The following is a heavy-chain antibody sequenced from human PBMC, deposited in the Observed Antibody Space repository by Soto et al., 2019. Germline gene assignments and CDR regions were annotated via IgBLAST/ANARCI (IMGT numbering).Heavy chain of an antibody. Sequence: QVQLVQSGTEVKKPXSSXXXSCKAXGXSXXTNPXXXVRXAPGQGLEWMGGTGSGTGPGNHAQKFQGRLTVTADKSTSTVYMELTNLSSEDTAVYYCARRHSGGFFRFFDSWGQGTLVTVSS. CDR1: GXSXXTNP. V-gene: IGHV1-69*06. CDR3: ARRHSGGFFRFFDS. CDR2: TGSGTGPG. J-gene: IGHJ4*02. D-gene: IGHD2-15*01.